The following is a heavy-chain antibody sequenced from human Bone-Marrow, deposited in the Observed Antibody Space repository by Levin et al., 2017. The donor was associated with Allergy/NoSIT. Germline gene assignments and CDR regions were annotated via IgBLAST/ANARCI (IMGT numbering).Heavy chain of an antibody. CDR2: FDPEDGET. V-gene: IGHV1-24*01. Sequence: GESLKISCKVSGYTLTELSMHWVRQAPGKGLEWMGGFDPEDGETIYAQKFQGRVTMTEDTSTDTAYMELSSLRSEDTAVYYCATDRGRGGYDILTGPPRIWGQGTMVTVSS. J-gene: IGHJ3*02. CDR1: GYTLTELS. CDR3: ATDRGRGGYDILTGPPRI. D-gene: IGHD3-9*01.